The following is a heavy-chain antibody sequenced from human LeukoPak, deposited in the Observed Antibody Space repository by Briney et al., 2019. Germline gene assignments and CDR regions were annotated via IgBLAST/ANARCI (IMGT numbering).Heavy chain of an antibody. V-gene: IGHV3-30*04. CDR3: AKEGYCGGDCYSGYNWFDP. D-gene: IGHD2-21*02. Sequence: GGSLRLSCAASGFTFSSYAMHWVRQAPGKGLEWVAVISYDGSNKYYADSVKGRFTISRDNSKNTLYLQMNSLRAEDTAVYYCAKEGYCGGDCYSGYNWFDPWGQGTLVTVSS. CDR2: ISYDGSNK. J-gene: IGHJ5*02. CDR1: GFTFSSYA.